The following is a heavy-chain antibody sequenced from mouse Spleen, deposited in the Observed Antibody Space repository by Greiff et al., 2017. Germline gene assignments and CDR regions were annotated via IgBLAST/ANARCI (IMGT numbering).Heavy chain of an antibody. CDR2: FYPGSGSI. V-gene: IGHV1-62-2*01. Sequence: LQESGAELVKPGASVKLSCKASGYTFTEYTIHWVKQRSGQGLEWIGWFYPGSGSIKYNEKFKDKATLTADKSSSTVYMELSRLTSEDSAVYFCARHEEESYYYDGSPYAMDYWGQGTSVTVSS. CDR1: GYTFTEYT. J-gene: IGHJ4*01. D-gene: IGHD1-1*01. CDR3: ARHEEESYYYDGSPYAMDY.